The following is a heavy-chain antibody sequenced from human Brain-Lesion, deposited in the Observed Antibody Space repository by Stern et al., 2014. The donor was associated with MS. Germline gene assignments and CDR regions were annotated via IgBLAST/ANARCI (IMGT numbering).Heavy chain of an antibody. J-gene: IGHJ6*02. CDR3: ARGRVVPGFQYYATDV. CDR1: GGSISSGGYY. Sequence: QVQLVESGPGLVKPSQTLSLSCTVSGGSISSGGYYWSWIRQPAGKGLEWIGRIFNSGSTSYNPSLKSRVPISIDTPKNQFPLRLNSMTAADTAVYYCARGRVVPGFQYYATDVWRQGTTVIVSS. V-gene: IGHV4-61*02. CDR2: IFNSGST. D-gene: IGHD2-2*01.